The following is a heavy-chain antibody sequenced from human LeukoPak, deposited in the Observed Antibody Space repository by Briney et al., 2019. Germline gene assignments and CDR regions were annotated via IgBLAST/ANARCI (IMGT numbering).Heavy chain of an antibody. CDR3: ARAGEGYYGSGSYLVLIYYYYMDV. J-gene: IGHJ6*03. CDR1: GYTFTGYY. Sequence: ASVKVSCKASGYTFTGYYMHWVRQAPGQGLEWMGWINPNSGGTNYAQKFPGRVTMTRDTSISTAYMELSRLRSDDTAVYYCARAGEGYYGSGSYLVLIYYYYMDVWGKGTTVTISS. V-gene: IGHV1-2*02. D-gene: IGHD3-10*01. CDR2: INPNSGGT.